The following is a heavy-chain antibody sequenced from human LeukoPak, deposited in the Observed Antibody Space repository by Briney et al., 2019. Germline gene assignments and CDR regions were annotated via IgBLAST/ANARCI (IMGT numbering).Heavy chain of an antibody. D-gene: IGHD3-10*01. Sequence: GGSLRLSCTASGFTFGDYAMSWVRQAPGKGLEWVASINQDGGEIHYVDSVKGRFTISRDNAKNSLYLQVNSLRAVDTALYFCAKDRRPTVSGGYFDLWGRGTLVIVSS. V-gene: IGHV3-7*03. J-gene: IGHJ2*01. CDR1: GFTFGDYA. CDR3: AKDRRPTVSGGYFDL. CDR2: INQDGGEI.